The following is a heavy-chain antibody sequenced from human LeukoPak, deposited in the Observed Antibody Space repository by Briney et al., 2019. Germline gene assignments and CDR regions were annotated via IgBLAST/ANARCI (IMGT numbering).Heavy chain of an antibody. Sequence: GGSLRLSCAASGFTFSSYTMSWVRQAPGKGLEWVSGVSGSGGSTYYADSVKGRFTISRDNPKNTLYLQMNSLRAEDTAVYYCARARDDYGDPTEFDPWGQGTLVTVSS. V-gene: IGHV3-23*01. CDR1: GFTFSSYT. CDR2: VSGSGGST. CDR3: ARARDDYGDPTEFDP. D-gene: IGHD4-17*01. J-gene: IGHJ5*02.